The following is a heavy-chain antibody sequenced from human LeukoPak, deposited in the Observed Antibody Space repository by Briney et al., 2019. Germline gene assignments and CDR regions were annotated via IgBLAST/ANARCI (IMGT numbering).Heavy chain of an antibody. CDR3: AKDSTDTAMVMDY. J-gene: IGHJ4*02. CDR1: GFTFSSYS. V-gene: IGHV3-48*01. CDR2: ISSSSSTI. D-gene: IGHD5-18*01. Sequence: GGSLRLSCAASGFTFSSYSMNWVRQAPGKGLEWVSYISSSSSTIYYADSVKGRFTISRDNSKNTLYLQMNSLRAEDTAVYYCAKDSTDTAMVMDYWGQGTLVTVSS.